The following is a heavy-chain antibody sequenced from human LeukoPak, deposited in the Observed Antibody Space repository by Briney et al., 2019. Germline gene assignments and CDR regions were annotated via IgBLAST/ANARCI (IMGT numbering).Heavy chain of an antibody. CDR1: GFTFTSYS. D-gene: IGHD2-8*01. Sequence: GGSLRLSCAASGFTFTSYSMHWVRQAPGKGLEWVAVISYDIYSKYYADSVRGRFTISRDNSENTLYLQMNSLRGEDTAVYYCARDAWSVRSYFDYWGQGTLVTVSS. V-gene: IGHV3-30*04. CDR3: ARDAWSVRSYFDY. J-gene: IGHJ4*02. CDR2: ISYDIYSK.